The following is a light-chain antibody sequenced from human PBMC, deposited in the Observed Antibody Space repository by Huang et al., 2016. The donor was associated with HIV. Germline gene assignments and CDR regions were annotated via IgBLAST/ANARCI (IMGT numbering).Light chain of an antibody. CDR1: QSVDSK. Sequence: DTVMTQTPATLSVSPGARATLSCRDIQSVDSKLAWFQQKPGQAPRLLIHGASTRATGIPARFSGSGSGTEFTLTISSLQSEDFAVYYCQQYNNWPYTFGQGTKLEIK. V-gene: IGKV3-15*01. J-gene: IGKJ2*01. CDR3: QQYNNWPYT. CDR2: GAS.